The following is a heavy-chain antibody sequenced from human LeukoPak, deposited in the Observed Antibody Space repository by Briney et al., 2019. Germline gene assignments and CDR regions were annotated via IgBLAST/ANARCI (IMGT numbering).Heavy chain of an antibody. V-gene: IGHV1-18*01. Sequence: GASVKVSCKASGYTFTSYGISWVRQAPGQRLEWMGLISAYNGNTNYAQKLQGRVTMTTDTSTSTAYMELRSLRSDDTAVYYCARDWHDYGDYYYFDYWGQGTLVTVSS. D-gene: IGHD4-17*01. CDR1: GYTFTSYG. CDR3: ARDWHDYGDYYYFDY. CDR2: ISAYNGNT. J-gene: IGHJ4*02.